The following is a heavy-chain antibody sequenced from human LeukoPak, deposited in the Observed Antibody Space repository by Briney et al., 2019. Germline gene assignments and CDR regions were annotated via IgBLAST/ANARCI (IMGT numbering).Heavy chain of an antibody. D-gene: IGHD3-22*01. CDR3: AGYYYDSSRGFGL. J-gene: IGHJ5*02. CDR1: GFKFDDYG. V-gene: IGHV3-20*04. CDR2: INWNGAWT. Sequence: GGSLRLSCAASGFKFDDYGMSWVRQAPGKGLEWVCDINWNGAWTGYADSVKGRFTISRDNAKNSLYLQMNSLRAEDTALYYCAGYYYDSSRGFGLWGQGTLVTASA.